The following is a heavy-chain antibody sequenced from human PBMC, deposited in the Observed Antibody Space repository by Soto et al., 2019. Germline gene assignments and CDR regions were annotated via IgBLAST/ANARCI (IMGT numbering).Heavy chain of an antibody. Sequence: PSQTLSLTCVISGDSVSSSSVAWNWVRQSPSRGLEWLGRTYYRSRWYSDFAVSVRGRIVINADTSKNQFSLQLNSVTPEDTAVYFCARSEEDSDYYYYGLAVWGKGTTVTVSS. J-gene: IGHJ6*04. D-gene: IGHD2-15*01. V-gene: IGHV6-1*01. CDR3: ARSEEDSDYYYYGLAV. CDR1: GDSVSSSSVA. CDR2: TYYRSRWYS.